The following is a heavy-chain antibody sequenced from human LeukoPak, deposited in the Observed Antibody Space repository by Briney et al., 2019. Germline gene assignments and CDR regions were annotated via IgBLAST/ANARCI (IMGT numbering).Heavy chain of an antibody. CDR2: IYYSGST. Sequence: SETLSLTCTFSGGSIRDDYWSWIRQPPGKGLEWIGNIYYSGSTKYNPSLKSRVTISIDTSRNQFSLKLTSVTAADTAVYYCARVPHCSSNSCQAWFDPWGQRTLVTVSS. CDR1: GGSIRDDY. CDR3: ARVPHCSSNSCQAWFDP. D-gene: IGHD2-2*01. V-gene: IGHV4-59*01. J-gene: IGHJ5*02.